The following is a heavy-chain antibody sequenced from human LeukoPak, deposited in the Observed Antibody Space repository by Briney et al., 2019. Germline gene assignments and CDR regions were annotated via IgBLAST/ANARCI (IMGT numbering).Heavy chain of an antibody. V-gene: IGHV1-2*02. D-gene: IGHD5-18*01. Sequence: GESLKISCKGSGYSFTSYWIGWVRQAPGQGLEWMGWINPNSGVTDYAQNFQGRVTMTRDTSISTAYVELSRLRSDDTAVYYCARGTGEGYTYGRYYFDYWGQGTLVTVSS. CDR1: GYSFTSYW. J-gene: IGHJ4*02. CDR2: INPNSGVT. CDR3: ARGTGEGYTYGRYYFDY.